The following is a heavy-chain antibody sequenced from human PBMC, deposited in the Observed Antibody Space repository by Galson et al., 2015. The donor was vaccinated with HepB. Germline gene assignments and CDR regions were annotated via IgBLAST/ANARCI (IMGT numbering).Heavy chain of an antibody. Sequence: SLRLSCATSGFSFSSFWMNWVRQVPGKGLLWVSRISRGGNTRNYADSVEGRFTISRDNANNALYLEMNSLRAEDTAVYYCARGASYYDWTGYPDEKYCGMDVWGQGTMVIVSS. V-gene: IGHV3-74*01. J-gene: IGHJ6*02. D-gene: IGHD3/OR15-3a*01. CDR3: ARGASYYDWTGYPDEKYCGMDV. CDR2: ISRGGNTR. CDR1: GFSFSSFW.